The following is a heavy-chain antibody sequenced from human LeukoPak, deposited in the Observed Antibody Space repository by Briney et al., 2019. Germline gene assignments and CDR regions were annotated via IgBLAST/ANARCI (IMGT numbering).Heavy chain of an antibody. CDR3: AKDSSGYYPDAFDI. V-gene: IGHV3-9*01. CDR1: GFTFSSYA. J-gene: IGHJ3*02. CDR2: ISWNSGSI. D-gene: IGHD3-22*01. Sequence: PGGSLRLSCAASGFTFSSYAMSWVRQAPGKGLEWVSGISWNSGSIVYADSVKGRFTISRDNAKNSLYLLMNSLRAEDTALYYCAKDSSGYYPDAFDIWGQGTMVTVSS.